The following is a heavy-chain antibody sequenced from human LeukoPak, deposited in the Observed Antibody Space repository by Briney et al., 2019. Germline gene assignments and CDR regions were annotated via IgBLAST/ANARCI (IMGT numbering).Heavy chain of an antibody. CDR3: ARHRSGWLQSSFDY. D-gene: IGHD5-24*01. V-gene: IGHV4-59*08. J-gene: IGHJ4*02. CDR1: GGSISGYY. CDR2: IYYTGST. Sequence: SETLSLTCSVSGGSISGYYWSWIRQPPGKGLEWIGYIYYTGSTEYNPSLKSRVTISVDTSKNQFSLKLSSVTAADTAVYYCARHRSGWLQSSFDYWGQGTLVTVSS.